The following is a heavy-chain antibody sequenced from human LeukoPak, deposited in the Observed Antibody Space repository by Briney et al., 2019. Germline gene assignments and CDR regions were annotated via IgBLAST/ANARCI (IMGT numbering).Heavy chain of an antibody. CDR3: ARPFSSRQDFDI. Sequence: PGGSLRLSCAGSGFTFSSYWMSWVRQAPGKGLEWVANINQDGSEKYYVDSVKGRFTISRDNAKNSLYLQMNSLRAEDTAVYYCARPFSSRQDFDIWGQAGNLSVSS. CDR1: GFTFSSYW. J-gene: IGHJ3*02. CDR2: INQDGSEK. D-gene: IGHD6-13*01. V-gene: IGHV3-7*04.